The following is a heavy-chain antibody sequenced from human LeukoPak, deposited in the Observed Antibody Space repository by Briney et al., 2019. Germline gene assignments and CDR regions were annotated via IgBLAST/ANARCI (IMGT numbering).Heavy chain of an antibody. Sequence: ASVKVSCKASGYTFTGHYMHWVRQAPGQGLEWMGWINPNSGGTNYAQKFQGRVTMTRDTSMSTAYMELGGLRSDDTAVYYCSRDSGYCSGGSCWYFDFWGQGTLVTVSA. D-gene: IGHD2-15*01. V-gene: IGHV1-2*02. CDR3: SRDSGYCSGGSCWYFDF. CDR1: GYTFTGHY. CDR2: INPNSGGT. J-gene: IGHJ4*02.